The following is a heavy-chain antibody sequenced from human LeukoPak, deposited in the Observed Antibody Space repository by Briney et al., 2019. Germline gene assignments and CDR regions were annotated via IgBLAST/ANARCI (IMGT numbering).Heavy chain of an antibody. CDR2: INGDGSTT. CDR3: ATTPYYDSSGYYYFDY. Sequence: AGGSLRLSCAASGFTFSNYWMHWVRQAPGKGLVWVSRINGDGSTTNYADSVKGRFTISRDNAKNSLYLQMNSLRAEDTAAYYCATTPYYDSSGYYYFDYWGQGTLVTVSS. V-gene: IGHV3-74*01. CDR1: GFTFSNYW. J-gene: IGHJ4*02. D-gene: IGHD3-22*01.